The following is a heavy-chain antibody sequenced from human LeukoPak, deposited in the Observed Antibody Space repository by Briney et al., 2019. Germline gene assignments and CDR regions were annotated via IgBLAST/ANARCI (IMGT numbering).Heavy chain of an antibody. Sequence: KSLKISGKGSGYSSNDYWICCLCHLPAKCLQSLVIIYPGASDTRSSPSFQGQVTISADQSLTTAYLQWSSLKASDTAMYYCATLLQYCSSASCRDYWGQGTLVTVSS. CDR1: GYSSNDYW. J-gene: IGHJ4*02. CDR2: IYPGASDT. D-gene: IGHD2-2*01. CDR3: ATLLQYCSSASCRDY. V-gene: IGHV5-51*01.